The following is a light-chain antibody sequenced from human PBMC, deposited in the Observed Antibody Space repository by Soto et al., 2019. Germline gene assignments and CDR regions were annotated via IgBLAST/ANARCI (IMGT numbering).Light chain of an antibody. V-gene: IGKV3-20*01. J-gene: IGKJ2*01. CDR1: QSVSSSY. Sequence: EIVLTQSPGTLSLSPGERATLSCRASQSVSSSYLAWYQQKPGQAPRLLIYGASSRATGIPDRFSGSGSGTEFTLTISRLEPEDFAVYYCQQYGSSPLFGQGTKLDIK. CDR2: GAS. CDR3: QQYGSSPL.